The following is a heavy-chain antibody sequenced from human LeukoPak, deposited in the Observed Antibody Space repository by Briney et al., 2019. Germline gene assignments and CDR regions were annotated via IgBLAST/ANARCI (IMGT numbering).Heavy chain of an antibody. J-gene: IGHJ4*02. Sequence: PGGSLRLSCTSSGFIFSNYWMQWVRQAPGKGLVWVSLIQSDGSGTTYTDSMKGRFTISRNNAKNTLYLQMNSLTADDTAVYYLARDKHGSIDHWGQGTLVTVSS. CDR3: ARDKHGSIDH. D-gene: IGHD3-10*01. CDR2: IQSDGSGT. V-gene: IGHV3-74*03. CDR1: GFIFSNYW.